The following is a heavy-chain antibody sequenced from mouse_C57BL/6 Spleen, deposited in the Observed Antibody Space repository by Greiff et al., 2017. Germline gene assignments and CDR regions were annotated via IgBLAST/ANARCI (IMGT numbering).Heavy chain of an antibody. V-gene: IGHV1-82*01. D-gene: IGHD1-1*01. Sequence: QVQLQHSGPELVKPGASVKLSCKASGYAFSSSWMNWVKQRPGQGLEWLGRIYPGDGDTNYNGKFKGKATLTADKSSSTAYMQRISLTSEDSAVYFCAREGDYGSSSFADWGQGTLVTVSA. CDR3: AREGDYGSSSFAD. CDR1: GYAFSSSW. J-gene: IGHJ3*01. CDR2: IYPGDGDT.